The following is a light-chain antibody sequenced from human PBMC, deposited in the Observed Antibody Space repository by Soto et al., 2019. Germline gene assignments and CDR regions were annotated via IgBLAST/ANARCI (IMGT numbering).Light chain of an antibody. CDR3: MQSLQTHT. V-gene: IGKV2-28*01. Sequence: DIVMTQSPLSLPVTPGEPASISCRSSQSLLHRNGYNYVDWYLQKPGQSPQLLIYLGSNRASGVPDRFSGSGSGTDFTLKISRVEAEDVGVYYCMQSLQTHTFGQGTKLEIE. CDR2: LGS. CDR1: QSLLHRNGYNY. J-gene: IGKJ2*01.